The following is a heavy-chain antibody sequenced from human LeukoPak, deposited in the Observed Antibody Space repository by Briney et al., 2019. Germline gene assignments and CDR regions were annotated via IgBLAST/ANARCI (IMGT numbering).Heavy chain of an antibody. Sequence: GGSLRLSCVASGFTSSNYAMTWVCQAPGKGLEWVSTVSGPGTDTYYVDSLKGRFTISRDNSKQTVYLQMKNLRHEDTAIYYCAKYCGADCFSGIDHWGQGTLVTVSS. CDR1: GFTSSNYA. D-gene: IGHD2-21*02. J-gene: IGHJ4*02. CDR3: AKYCGADCFSGIDH. V-gene: IGHV3-23*01. CDR2: VSGPGTDT.